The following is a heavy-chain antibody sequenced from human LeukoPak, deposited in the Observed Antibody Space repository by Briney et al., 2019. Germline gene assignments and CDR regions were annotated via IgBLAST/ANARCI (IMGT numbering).Heavy chain of an antibody. CDR1: GFTISSNH. J-gene: IGHJ2*01. Sequence: GGSLRLSCAASGFTISSNHMTWVRQTPVKGLEWVSALYGDDRAIYADSVKGRFTTSSDSSKNTLYLQVDSLRVDDTAVYYCARRLFYHDNRGWYFDLWGRGTLVTVSS. D-gene: IGHD1-14*01. CDR3: ARRLFYHDNRGWYFDL. CDR2: LYGDDRA. V-gene: IGHV3-53*01.